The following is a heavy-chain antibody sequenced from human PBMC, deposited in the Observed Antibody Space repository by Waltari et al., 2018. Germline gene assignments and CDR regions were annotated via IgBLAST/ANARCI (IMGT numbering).Heavy chain of an antibody. Sequence: EVQLVESGGGLIQPGGSLRLSCAASGFTVSSTYMSWVRQAPGKGLEWVSVIYSGGSTYYADSVKGRFTISRDNSKNTLYLQMNSLRAEDTAVYYCARAGGWLADYYYYYGMDVWGQGTTVTVSS. V-gene: IGHV3-53*01. D-gene: IGHD5-12*01. CDR1: GFTVSSTY. CDR2: IYSGGST. J-gene: IGHJ6*02. CDR3: ARAGGWLADYYYYYGMDV.